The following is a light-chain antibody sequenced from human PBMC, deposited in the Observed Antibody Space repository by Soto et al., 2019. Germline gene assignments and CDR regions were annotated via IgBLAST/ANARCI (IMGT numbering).Light chain of an antibody. CDR2: EVS. CDR1: SIDVGGYNY. J-gene: IGLJ1*01. Sequence: QSVLTQRPSASGSPGQSVIISCTGTSIDVGGYNYVSWYQQHPGKAPKVIIYEVSKRPSGVPDRFSGSKSGNTASLTVSGLQAEDEADYYCSSYAGTTLYVFGSGTKLTVL. CDR3: SSYAGTTLYV. V-gene: IGLV2-8*01.